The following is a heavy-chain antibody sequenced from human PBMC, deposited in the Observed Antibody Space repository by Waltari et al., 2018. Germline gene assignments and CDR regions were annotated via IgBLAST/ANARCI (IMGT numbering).Heavy chain of an antibody. Sequence: EVQLVESGGGLVQPGGSLRLSCAASGFTFSNDWMDWVRQAPGKGLEWVANIKPDGSEKYSVDSVKGRFTISRDNAKNSVYLQMNSLRVEDTAVYYCSRRLDAWGQGTTVTVSS. J-gene: IGHJ6*02. CDR2: IKPDGSEK. CDR1: GFTFSNDW. V-gene: IGHV3-7*03. CDR3: SRRLDA.